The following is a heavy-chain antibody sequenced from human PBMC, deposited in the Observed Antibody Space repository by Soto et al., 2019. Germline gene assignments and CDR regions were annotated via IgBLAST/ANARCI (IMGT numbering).Heavy chain of an antibody. V-gene: IGHV4-59*01. Sequence: QVQLQESGPGLVKTSETLSLTCTVSGGSMTTFYWSCIRQPPGKGLEWIGYIYYSGNTNYNPSLKSRVTISVDTSKNQFSLKLTSVTSSDTAVYFCARGGWYVDYWGQGTLVTVSS. D-gene: IGHD6-19*01. CDR1: GGSMTTFY. CDR3: ARGGWYVDY. J-gene: IGHJ4*02. CDR2: IYYSGNT.